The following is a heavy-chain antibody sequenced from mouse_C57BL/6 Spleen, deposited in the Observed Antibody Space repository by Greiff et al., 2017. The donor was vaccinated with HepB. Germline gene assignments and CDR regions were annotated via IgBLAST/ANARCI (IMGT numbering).Heavy chain of an antibody. D-gene: IGHD1-1*01. CDR2: ISYDGSN. CDR1: GYSITSGYY. J-gene: IGHJ1*03. Sequence: VQLKESGPGLVKPSQSLSLTCSVTGYSITSGYYWNWIRQFPGNKLEWMGYISYDGSNNYNPSLKNRISITRDTSKNQFFLKLNSVTTEDTATYYCAREGSTTVVATDWDFDVGGTGTTVTVSS. V-gene: IGHV3-6*01. CDR3: AREGSTTVVATDWDFDV.